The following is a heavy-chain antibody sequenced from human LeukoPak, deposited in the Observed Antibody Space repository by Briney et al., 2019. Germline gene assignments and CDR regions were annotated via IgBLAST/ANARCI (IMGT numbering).Heavy chain of an antibody. Sequence: GGSLRLSCAAYGFDIYNDWMSWVRQAPGRGLEWVGRIKSKSAGGTIDYAAPVNGRFIISRDDSKNTLYLQMNSLKTEDTAMYYCTLIKGWGSGTYYLDYWGQGTLVTVSS. CDR2: IKSKSAGGTI. J-gene: IGHJ4*02. CDR3: TLIKGWGSGTYYLDY. CDR1: GFDIYNDW. D-gene: IGHD3-10*01. V-gene: IGHV3-15*01.